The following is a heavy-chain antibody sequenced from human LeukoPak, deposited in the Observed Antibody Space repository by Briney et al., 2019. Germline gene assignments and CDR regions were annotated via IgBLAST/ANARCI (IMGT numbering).Heavy chain of an antibody. CDR2: VNSNDRP. V-gene: IGHV3-23*01. CDR3: AKARAALVEAAINY. Sequence: PGGSLRLSCAASGFNFSNYAMTWVRQAPGKGLEWVSTVNSNDRPYYADSVKGRFTISRDNSKNTLYLQMNTLRVEDTALYYCAKARAALVEAAINYWDQGILVTVSP. J-gene: IGHJ4*02. D-gene: IGHD2-15*01. CDR1: GFNFSNYA.